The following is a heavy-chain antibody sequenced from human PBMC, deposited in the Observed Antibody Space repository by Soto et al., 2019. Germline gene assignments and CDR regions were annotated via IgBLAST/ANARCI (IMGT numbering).Heavy chain of an antibody. Sequence: SETLSLTCTVSGGSISSSSYYWGWIRQPPGKGLEWIGYIYYSGSTYYNPSLKSRVTISVDTSKNQFSLKLSSVTAADTAVYYCARARGSYPYYYYGMDVWGQGTTVTVSS. CDR2: IYYSGST. V-gene: IGHV4-30-4*08. CDR1: GGSISSSSYY. J-gene: IGHJ6*02. CDR3: ARARGSYPYYYYGMDV. D-gene: IGHD1-26*01.